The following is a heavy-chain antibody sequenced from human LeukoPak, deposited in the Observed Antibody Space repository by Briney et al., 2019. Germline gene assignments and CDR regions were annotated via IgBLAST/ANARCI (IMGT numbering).Heavy chain of an antibody. Sequence: PGGSLRLSCAASGFTFSSYAMHWVRQAPGKGLEWVAVISYDGSNKYYADSVKGRFTISRDNSKNTLYLQMNSLRAEDTAVYYCARGVVDPNYYYYGMDVWGQGTTVTVSS. CDR2: ISYDGSNK. CDR1: GFTFSSYA. D-gene: IGHD2-15*01. CDR3: ARGVVDPNYYYYGMDV. V-gene: IGHV3-30*04. J-gene: IGHJ6*02.